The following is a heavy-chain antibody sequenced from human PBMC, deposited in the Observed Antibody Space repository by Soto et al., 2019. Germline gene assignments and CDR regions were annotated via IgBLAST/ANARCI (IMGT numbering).Heavy chain of an antibody. CDR3: ARVQSGYDLAY. V-gene: IGHV1-18*01. D-gene: IGHD5-12*01. Sequence: ASVKFSCKASGYTFTSYGINWVRQAPGQVLECMVWISAYNGNTHDXXKLQGRVXXTTDTSTSTAXMELRXLRSDDTAVYYCARVQSGYDLAYWVQGTLVTVSS. CDR1: GYTFTSYG. CDR2: ISAYNGNT. J-gene: IGHJ4*02.